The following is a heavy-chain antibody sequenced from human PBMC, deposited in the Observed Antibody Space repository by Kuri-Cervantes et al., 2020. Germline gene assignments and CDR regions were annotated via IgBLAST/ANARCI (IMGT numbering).Heavy chain of an antibody. CDR1: GFRFSNYD. CDR3: ATAATVTGLFDY. Sequence: GGSLRLSCAASGFRFSNYDMNWVRLSPGKGLEWISSIGVSIPIYYADSVKGRFTISRDNAKHSLYLQMNSLSAEDTAVYYCATAATVTGLFDYWGQGTLVTVSS. CDR2: IGVSIPI. J-gene: IGHJ4*02. V-gene: IGHV3-69-1*01. D-gene: IGHD6-19*01.